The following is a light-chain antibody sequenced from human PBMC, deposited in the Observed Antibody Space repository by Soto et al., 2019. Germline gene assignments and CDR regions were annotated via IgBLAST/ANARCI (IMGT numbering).Light chain of an antibody. Sequence: DIQMTQSPSSLSASVGDRVTVTCQASQDIRKFLSRYQQKPGKAPKFLIYAASSLQSGVPSRFSGSGSGTDFTLTISSLQPEDFATYYCQQSYSTPRTFGQGTKVDIK. CDR2: AAS. CDR3: QQSYSTPRT. J-gene: IGKJ1*01. V-gene: IGKV1-39*01. CDR1: QDIRKF.